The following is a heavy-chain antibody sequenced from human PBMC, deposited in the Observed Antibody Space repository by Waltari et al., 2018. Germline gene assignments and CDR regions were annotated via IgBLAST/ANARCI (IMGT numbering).Heavy chain of an antibody. J-gene: IGHJ4*02. CDR3: ARDDAGYYFDY. Sequence: EVQLVESGGGLVQPGGSLRLSCAVSGFTFSSYSMNWVRQAPGKGLEWVSYISSSSSTIYYAESVKCRFTISRDNAKNSLYLQMNSLRAEDTAVYYCARDDAGYYFDYWGQGTLVTVSS. CDR1: GFTFSSYS. V-gene: IGHV3-48*01. CDR2: ISSSSSTI.